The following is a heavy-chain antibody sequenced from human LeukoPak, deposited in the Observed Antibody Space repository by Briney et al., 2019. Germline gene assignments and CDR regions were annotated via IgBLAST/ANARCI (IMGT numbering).Heavy chain of an antibody. CDR1: GGSISSYY. CDR2: IYYSGST. J-gene: IGHJ3*02. Sequence: SETLSLTCAVYGGSISSYYWSWIRQPPGKGLEWIGYIYYSGSTNYNPSLKSRVTISVDTSKNQFSLKLSSVTAADTAVYYCARAPTYYYGSGSYYEAFDIWGQGTMVTVSS. V-gene: IGHV4-59*12. D-gene: IGHD3-10*01. CDR3: ARAPTYYYGSGSYYEAFDI.